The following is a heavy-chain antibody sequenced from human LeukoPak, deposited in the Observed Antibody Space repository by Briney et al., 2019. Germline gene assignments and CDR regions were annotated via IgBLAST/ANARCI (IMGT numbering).Heavy chain of an antibody. Sequence: PGGSLRLSCAASGFTFSSYGMHWVRQAPGKGLEWVAVISYDGSNKYYADSVKGRFTIPRDNSKNTLYLQMNSLRAEDTAVYYCAKVTAARSYYYYGMDVWGQGTTVTVSS. J-gene: IGHJ6*02. CDR1: GFTFSSYG. V-gene: IGHV3-30*18. CDR3: AKVTAARSYYYYGMDV. D-gene: IGHD6-6*01. CDR2: ISYDGSNK.